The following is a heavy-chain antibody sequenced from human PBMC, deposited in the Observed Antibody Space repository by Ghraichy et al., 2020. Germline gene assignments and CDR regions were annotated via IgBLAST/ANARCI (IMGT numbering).Heavy chain of an antibody. J-gene: IGHJ5*02. CDR3: AVAGGPGGWFDP. CDR1: GGSFSGYY. V-gene: IGHV4-34*01. CDR2: INHSGST. D-gene: IGHD3-16*01. Sequence: SETLSLTCAVYGGSFSGYYWSWIRQPPGKGLEWIGEINHSGSTNYNPSLKSRVTISVDTSKNQFSLKLSSVTAADTAVYYCAVAGGPGGWFDPWGQGTLVTVSS.